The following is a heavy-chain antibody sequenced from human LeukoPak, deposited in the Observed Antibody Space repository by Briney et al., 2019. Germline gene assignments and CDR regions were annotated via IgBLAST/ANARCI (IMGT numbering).Heavy chain of an antibody. CDR1: GFTFSSYV. Sequence: GGSLRLSCAVSGFTFSSYVMSWVRQAPGKGLEWVSAIGGSSISTHYADSVKGRFTISRDNSKNTLYLQMNSLRAEDTAVYYCARENRITMIVVAFDYWGQGTLVTVSS. CDR3: ARENRITMIVVAFDY. D-gene: IGHD3-22*01. V-gene: IGHV3-23*01. J-gene: IGHJ4*02. CDR2: IGGSSIST.